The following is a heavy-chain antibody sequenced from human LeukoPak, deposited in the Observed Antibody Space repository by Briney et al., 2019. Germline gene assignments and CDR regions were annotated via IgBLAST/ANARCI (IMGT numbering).Heavy chain of an antibody. CDR2: IYPGDSDT. D-gene: IGHD3-22*01. CDR1: GYSFTSYW. Sequence: GESLKISCKGSGYSFTSYWIGRVRQMPGKGLEWMGIIYPGDSDTRYSPSFQGQVTISADKPISTAYLQWSSLKASDTAMYYCARQADSSGYDFDYWGQGTLVTVSS. CDR3: ARQADSSGYDFDY. J-gene: IGHJ4*02. V-gene: IGHV5-51*01.